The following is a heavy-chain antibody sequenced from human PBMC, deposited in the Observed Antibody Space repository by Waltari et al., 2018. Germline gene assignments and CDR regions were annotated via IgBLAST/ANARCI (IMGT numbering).Heavy chain of an antibody. J-gene: IGHJ3*02. CDR2: IIPIFGTA. CDR1: GGTFSSNA. V-gene: IGHV1-69*05. CDR3: ARGSRIAAASDAFDI. Sequence: QVQLVQSGAEVKKPGSSVKVSCKASGGTFSSNAIRWVRQAPGQGLEWMGGIIPIFGTANYAQKFQGRVTITTDESTSTAYMELSSLRSEDTAVYYCARGSRIAAASDAFDIWGQGTMVTVSS. D-gene: IGHD6-13*01.